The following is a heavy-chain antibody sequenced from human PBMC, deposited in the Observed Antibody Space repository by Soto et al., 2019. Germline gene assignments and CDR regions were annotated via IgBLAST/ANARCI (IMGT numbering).Heavy chain of an antibody. V-gene: IGHV3-23*01. CDR3: AKDFVGRDGVYRPLDI. CDR2: IGGAGSNI. J-gene: IGHJ3*02. Sequence: RVCRAAVWGTCVEYAIRRVLQNQEKGLEWVSVIGGAGSNIYYADSVEGRFTVSRDDSKNTLYLRMDSLRVEDTAVYYCAKDFVGRDGVYRPLDIWGTGTMVT. CDR1: WGTCVEYA. D-gene: IGHD4-17*01.